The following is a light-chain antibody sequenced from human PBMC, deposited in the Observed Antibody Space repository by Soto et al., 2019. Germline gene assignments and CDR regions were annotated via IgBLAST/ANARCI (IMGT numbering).Light chain of an antibody. Sequence: EIVLTQSPGTLSLSPGERATLSCRASQSVSSSYLAWYQQKPGQAPRLLIYGASSRATGIPDRFSGSGSGTDLTLTISRLETEDFAVYYCQQFGTSPPGFTCGPGTKVDI. J-gene: IGKJ3*01. V-gene: IGKV3-20*01. CDR1: QSVSSSY. CDR2: GAS. CDR3: QQFGTSPPGFT.